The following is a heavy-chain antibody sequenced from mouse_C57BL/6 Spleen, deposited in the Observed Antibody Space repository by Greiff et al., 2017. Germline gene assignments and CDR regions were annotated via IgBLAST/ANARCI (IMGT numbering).Heavy chain of an antibody. CDR3: ARGDYSKEYFDV. CDR1: GYTFTSYW. CDR2: IHPNSGST. D-gene: IGHD2-5*01. Sequence: QVQLQQPGAELVKPGASVKLSCKASGYTFTSYWMHWVKQRPGQGLEWIGMIHPNSGSTNYNEKFKSKATLTVDKSSSTAYMQLSSLTSEDSAVYYCARGDYSKEYFDVWGTGTTVTVSS. J-gene: IGHJ1*03. V-gene: IGHV1-64*01.